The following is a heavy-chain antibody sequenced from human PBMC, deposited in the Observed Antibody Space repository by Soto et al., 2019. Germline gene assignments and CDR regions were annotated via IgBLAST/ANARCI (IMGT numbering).Heavy chain of an antibody. CDR2: VSHDGRNT. D-gene: IGHD6-19*01. CDR1: GFTFSDYA. Sequence: VQLVESGGGVVQPGRSLRLSCAASGFTFSDYAMHWVRQAPGKGLEWVAVVSHDGRNTHYADSVKGRFTISRDSSKNTVSLEMTSLRAEATAVYYCGKGGRQWLVTSDFNYWGQGALVTVSS. CDR3: GKGGRQWLVTSDFNY. V-gene: IGHV3-30*18. J-gene: IGHJ4*02.